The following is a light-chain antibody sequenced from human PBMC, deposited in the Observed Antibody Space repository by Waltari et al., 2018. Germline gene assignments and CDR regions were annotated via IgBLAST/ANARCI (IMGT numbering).Light chain of an antibody. Sequence: SSELTQDPAVSVALGQTVRITCQGDSLRRFYASWYQQRPGQAPILVLYGQNNRPSGIPDRFAGSTSGNTASLTITSAQAEDEGDYFCHSRDTTSTRLFGGGTRVTV. CDR1: SLRRFY. V-gene: IGLV3-19*01. CDR2: GQN. CDR3: HSRDTTSTRL. J-gene: IGLJ2*01.